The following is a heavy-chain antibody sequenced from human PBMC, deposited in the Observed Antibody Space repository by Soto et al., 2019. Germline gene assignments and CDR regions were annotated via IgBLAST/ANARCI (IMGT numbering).Heavy chain of an antibody. J-gene: IGHJ4*02. V-gene: IGHV3-48*03. CDR1: GFAFSSFE. D-gene: IGHD6-19*01. Sequence: EVQLVESGGGLVQPGGSLRLSCTASGFAFSSFEMNWVRQAPGKGLEWVSYISESGTTIYYAEAVKGRFTISRDNAKNSLYLQMDSLTAEDTAVYYCMRDQYRSGWCGSLWGQGTLVTVSS. CDR3: MRDQYRSGWCGSL. CDR2: ISESGTTI.